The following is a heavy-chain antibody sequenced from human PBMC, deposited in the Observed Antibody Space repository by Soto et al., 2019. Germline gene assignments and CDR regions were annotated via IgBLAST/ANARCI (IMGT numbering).Heavy chain of an antibody. CDR1: GFSLSTSGVG. V-gene: IGHV2-5*02. CDR3: AHRRAVVVVAAGFDP. Sequence: QITLKESGPTLVKPTQTLTLTCTFSGFSLSTSGVGVGWIRQPRGKALEWLALIYWDDDKRYSPSLKSRLTITKDTSKNQVVLTMTNMDPVDTARYYCAHRRAVVVVAAGFDPWGQGTLVTVSS. D-gene: IGHD2-15*01. CDR2: IYWDDDK. J-gene: IGHJ5*02.